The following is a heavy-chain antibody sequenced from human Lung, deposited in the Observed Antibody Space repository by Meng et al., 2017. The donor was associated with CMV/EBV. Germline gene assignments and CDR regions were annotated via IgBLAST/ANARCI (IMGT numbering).Heavy chain of an antibody. J-gene: IGHJ6*02. CDR1: GGSFSGYY. CDR2: INHSGST. D-gene: IGHD2-2*01. Sequence: SQXXSLTXAVYGGSFSGYYWSWIRQPPGKGLEWIGEINHSGSTNYNPSLKSRVTISVDTSKNQFSLKLSSVTAADTAVYYCARGYIVVVPAAMLRSGLYGMDVXGQGXTVTVSS. CDR3: ARGYIVVVPAAMLRSGLYGMDV. V-gene: IGHV4-34*01.